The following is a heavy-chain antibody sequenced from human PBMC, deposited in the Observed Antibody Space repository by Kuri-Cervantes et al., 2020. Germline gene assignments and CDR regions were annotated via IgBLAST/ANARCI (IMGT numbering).Heavy chain of an antibody. D-gene: IGHD3-10*01. V-gene: IGHV3-30*18. CDR3: AKDMGGMVRGVTFDY. CDR2: ISYDGSNK. J-gene: IGHJ4*02. CDR1: GFTFSSYG. Sequence: GESLKISCAASGFTFSSYGMHWVRQAPGKGLEWVAVISYDGSNKYYADSVKGRFTISRDNSKNTLYLQMNSLRAEDTALYYCAKDMGGMVRGVTFDYWGQGTLVTVSS.